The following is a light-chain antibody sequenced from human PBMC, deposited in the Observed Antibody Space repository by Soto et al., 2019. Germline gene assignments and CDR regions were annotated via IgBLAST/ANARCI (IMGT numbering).Light chain of an antibody. V-gene: IGLV4-60*02. CDR3: ESWYSNTHKV. Sequence: QPVLTQSSSASASLGSSVKLTCILSSGHSSYIIAWHQQQPVQAPRFLMTLDRSGSYNRGSGVPDRFSGSSSGADRSLTISNLQFEDEGDYYCESWYSNTHKVFGGGTKLTVL. CDR1: SGHSSYI. CDR2: LDRSGSY. J-gene: IGLJ3*02.